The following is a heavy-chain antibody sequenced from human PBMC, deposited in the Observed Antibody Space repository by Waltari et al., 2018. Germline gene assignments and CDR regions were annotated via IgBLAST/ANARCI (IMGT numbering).Heavy chain of an antibody. Sequence: QVQLQESGPGLVKPSQTLSLTCTVSGGSISSGNYYWSWIRHPAGKGLEWIGHIYTRGSPHYNPSLKSRVTISIDTSKNQWSLNLSSVTAADKAVYYWARDSRGTVRYFDYWGQGTLVTVSS. CDR1: GGSISSGNYY. V-gene: IGHV4-61*02. J-gene: IGHJ4*02. D-gene: IGHD3-10*01. CDR2: IYTRGSP. CDR3: ARDSRGTVRYFDY.